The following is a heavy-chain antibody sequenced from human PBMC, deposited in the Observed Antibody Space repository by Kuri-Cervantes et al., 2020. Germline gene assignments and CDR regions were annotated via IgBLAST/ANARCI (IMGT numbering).Heavy chain of an antibody. D-gene: IGHD1-26*01. Sequence: SVKVSCKASGGTFSSYAISWVRQAPGQGLEWMGGIIPIFGTANYAQKFQGRVTITADKSTSTAYMELSSLRSEDTAVYYCARDKHSESTEGSHLDNWGQGTLVTVLL. CDR2: IIPIFGTA. V-gene: IGHV1-69*06. J-gene: IGHJ4*02. CDR1: GGTFSSYA. CDR3: ARDKHSESTEGSHLDN.